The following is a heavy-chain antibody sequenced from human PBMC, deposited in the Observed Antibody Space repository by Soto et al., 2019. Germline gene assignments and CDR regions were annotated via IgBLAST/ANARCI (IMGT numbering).Heavy chain of an antibody. J-gene: IGHJ3*02. CDR3: ARLDFWSQDAFDI. CDR2: MNPNSGNT. V-gene: IGHV1-8*01. D-gene: IGHD3-3*01. Sequence: GASVKVSCKASGYTFTSYDINWVRQATGQGLEWMGWMNPNSGNTGYAQKFQGRVTMTRNTSISTAYMELSSLRSEDTAVYYCARLDFWSQDAFDIWGQGTMVTVSS. CDR1: GYTFTSYD.